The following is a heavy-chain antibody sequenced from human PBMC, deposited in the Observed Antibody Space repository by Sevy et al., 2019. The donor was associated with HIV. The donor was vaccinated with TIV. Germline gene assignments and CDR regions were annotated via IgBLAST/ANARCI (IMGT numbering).Heavy chain of an antibody. CDR1: GFTFSSYA. V-gene: IGHV3-23*01. J-gene: IGHJ5*02. CDR2: ISVSGGST. D-gene: IGHD3-3*01. Sequence: GGSLRLSCAASGFTFSSYAMSWVRQAPGKGLEWVSAISVSGGSTYYADSVQGRFTISRDIPKNTLYLQMNSLRVEDTAVYYCAKRVTYYDYVEFDPWGQGTLVTVSS. CDR3: AKRVTYYDYVEFDP.